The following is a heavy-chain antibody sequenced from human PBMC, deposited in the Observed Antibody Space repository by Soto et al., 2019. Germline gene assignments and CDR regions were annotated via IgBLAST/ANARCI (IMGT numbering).Heavy chain of an antibody. D-gene: IGHD1-26*01. CDR1: GGTFSSYA. Sequence: QVQLVQSGAEVKKPGSSVKVSCKASGGTFSSYAISWVRQDPGQGLEWMGGIIPIFGTANYAQKFQGRVTITADESTSTAYMELSRLRSEDTAVYYCARVGVGAATTGLFDYWGQGTLVTVSS. CDR3: ARVGVGAATTGLFDY. J-gene: IGHJ4*02. V-gene: IGHV1-69*01. CDR2: IIPIFGTA.